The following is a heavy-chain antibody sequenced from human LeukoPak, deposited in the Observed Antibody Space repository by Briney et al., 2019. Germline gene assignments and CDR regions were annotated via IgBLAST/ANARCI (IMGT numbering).Heavy chain of an antibody. V-gene: IGHV3-43*02. D-gene: IGHD1-26*01. CDR1: GFTFDKYP. Sequence: PGGSLRLSCAASGFTFDKYPMHWVRHPPGKGLEWVALVTVNGGTTFYAGSVKGRFTISRDNSKNSVYLEMNSLRSEDTALYYCTQDYMGSYLACGQGTLVTVSS. CDR2: VTVNGGTT. J-gene: IGHJ5*02. CDR3: TQDYMGSYLA.